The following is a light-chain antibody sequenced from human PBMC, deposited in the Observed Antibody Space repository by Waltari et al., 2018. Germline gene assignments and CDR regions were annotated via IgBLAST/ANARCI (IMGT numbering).Light chain of an antibody. CDR1: ALADHS. CDR3: QSIDTTDTYPTVL. Sequence: SYELTQPPSVSVSPGQTARITCSGDALADHSAYLSQQKPGQAPVLVIYKDNERPSGIPERFSGSSSGTAVTLTISGVQAEDEADFYCQSIDTTDTYPTVLFGGGTKLTVL. V-gene: IGLV3-25*03. J-gene: IGLJ2*01. CDR2: KDN.